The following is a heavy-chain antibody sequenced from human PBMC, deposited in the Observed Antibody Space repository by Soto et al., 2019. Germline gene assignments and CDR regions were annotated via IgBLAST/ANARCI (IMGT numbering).Heavy chain of an antibody. V-gene: IGHV4-39*07. J-gene: IGHJ4*02. CDR2: ISHTGTT. CDR3: ARVISSRDEYFDY. Sequence: SETLSLTCDVSGDSISTSSYYWGWIRQPPGKGLEWIGEISHTGTTNYNPSLKSRVTMSVDKPKNQFSLNLTSVTAADTAVYYCARVISSRDEYFDYWGQGTVVTVSS. D-gene: IGHD2-2*01. CDR1: GDSISTSSYY.